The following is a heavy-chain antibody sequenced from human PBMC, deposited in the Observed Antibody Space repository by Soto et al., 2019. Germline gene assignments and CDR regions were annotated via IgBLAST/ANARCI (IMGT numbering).Heavy chain of an antibody. J-gene: IGHJ6*02. CDR1: GFTFSSYS. CDR2: ISSSSSYI. V-gene: IGHV3-21*01. CDR3: ARDDVDTGGYYYYGMDV. Sequence: EVQLVESGGGLVKPGGSLRLFCAASGFTFSSYSMNWVRQAPGKGLEWVSSISSSSSYIYYADSVKGRFTISRDNAKNSLYLQMNSLRAEDTAVYYCARDDVDTGGYYYYGMDVWGQGTTVTVSS. D-gene: IGHD5-18*01.